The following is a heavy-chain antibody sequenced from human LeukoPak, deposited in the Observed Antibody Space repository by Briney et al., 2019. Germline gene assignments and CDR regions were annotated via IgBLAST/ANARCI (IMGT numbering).Heavy chain of an antibody. V-gene: IGHV1-69*05. CDR1: GGTFSSYA. J-gene: IGHJ4*02. Sequence: SVKVSCKASGGTFSSYAISWVRQAPEQGLEWVGGIIPSFSTANYAQKFQGRVMITTDESTGTAYLGLSGLRSEDTAVYWCSIDAYWGQGTLVTVSS. CDR3: SIDAY. CDR2: IIPSFSTA.